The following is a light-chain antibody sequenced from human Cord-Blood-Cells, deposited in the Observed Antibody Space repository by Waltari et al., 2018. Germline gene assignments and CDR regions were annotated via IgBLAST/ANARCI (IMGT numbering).Light chain of an antibody. CDR3: CSYAGSSTFV. J-gene: IGLJ2*01. V-gene: IGLV2-23*03. CDR1: RSDVGSYNL. CDR2: EGS. Sequence: QSALTQPASVSGSPGQSITIPCTGTRSDVGSYNLVSWYQQHPGKAPKLMIYEGSKRPSGVSDRFAGSKSGHTASLTISGLQAEDEADYYCCSYAGSSTFVFGGGTKLTVL.